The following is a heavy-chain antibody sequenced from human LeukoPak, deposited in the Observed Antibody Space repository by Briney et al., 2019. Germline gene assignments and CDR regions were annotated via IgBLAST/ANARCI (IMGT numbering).Heavy chain of an antibody. Sequence: GGSLRLSCAASGFTFSSYSMNWVRQAPGKGLEWVSPISSSSSYIYYADSVKGRFTISRDNAKNSLYLQMNSLRAEDTAVYYCARQLGAYYYYGMDVWGQGTTVTVSS. CDR1: GFTFSSYS. J-gene: IGHJ6*02. CDR3: ARQLGAYYYYGMDV. D-gene: IGHD5-18*01. CDR2: ISSSSSYI. V-gene: IGHV3-21*01.